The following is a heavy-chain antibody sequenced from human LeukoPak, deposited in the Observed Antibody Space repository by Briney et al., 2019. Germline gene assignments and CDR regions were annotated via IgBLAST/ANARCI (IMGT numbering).Heavy chain of an antibody. D-gene: IGHD6-6*01. Sequence: PSETLSLTCTVSGGSISSYYWSWIRQPPGKGLEWIGYIYYSGSTNYNPSLKSRVTISVDTSKNQFSLKLSSVTAADTAVYCCARGTIGSSSSGDAFDIWGQGTMVTVSS. CDR3: ARGTIGSSSSGDAFDI. V-gene: IGHV4-59*01. J-gene: IGHJ3*02. CDR1: GGSISSYY. CDR2: IYYSGST.